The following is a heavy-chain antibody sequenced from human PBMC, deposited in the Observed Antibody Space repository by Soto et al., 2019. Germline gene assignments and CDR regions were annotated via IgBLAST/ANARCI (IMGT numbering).Heavy chain of an antibody. CDR2: IWYDGSNK. CDR3: ARGTGYYDSSGYYYYTY. Sequence: QVQLVESGGGVVQPGRSLRLSCAASGFTFSSYGMHWVRQAPGKGLEWVAVIWYDGSNKYYADSVKGRFTISRDNSKNTLYLQMNGRRAEDTAVYYCARGTGYYDSSGYYYYTYWGQGTLVTVSS. J-gene: IGHJ4*02. D-gene: IGHD3-22*01. V-gene: IGHV3-33*01. CDR1: GFTFSSYG.